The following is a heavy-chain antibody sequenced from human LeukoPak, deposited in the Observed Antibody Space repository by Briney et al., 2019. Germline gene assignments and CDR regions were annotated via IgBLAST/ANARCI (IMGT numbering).Heavy chain of an antibody. Sequence: SETLSLTCTASGGSISSYYWTWIRQPPGKGLEWIGYIYDSDSANYNPSLKSRVTISLDTSKNQLSLKLNSVSAADTAVYYCARAGTVVSYFGYWGQGTLVTVSS. CDR3: ARAGTVVSYFGY. V-gene: IGHV4-59*01. J-gene: IGHJ4*02. CDR2: IYDSDSA. D-gene: IGHD3-10*01. CDR1: GGSISSYY.